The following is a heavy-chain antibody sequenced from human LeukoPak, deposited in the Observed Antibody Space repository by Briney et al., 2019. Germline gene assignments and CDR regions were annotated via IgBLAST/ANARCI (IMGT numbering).Heavy chain of an antibody. Sequence: EASVKVSCKASGYTFTSYAMHWVRQAPGQRLEWMGGSNAGNGNTKYSQKFQGRVTITRDTSASTAYMELSSLRSEDTAVYYCARPSRYHNYFDYWGQGTLVTVSS. CDR2: SNAGNGNT. CDR3: ARPSRYHNYFDY. CDR1: GYTFTSYA. D-gene: IGHD3-9*01. J-gene: IGHJ4*02. V-gene: IGHV1-3*01.